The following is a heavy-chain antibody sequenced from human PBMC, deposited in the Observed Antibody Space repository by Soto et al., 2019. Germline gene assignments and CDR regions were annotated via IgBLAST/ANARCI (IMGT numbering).Heavy chain of an antibody. CDR3: ERDVSPGSSSLYLDAFEI. D-gene: IGHD6-13*01. Sequence: EVQLEESGGDLVQPGGSLRLSCAASGFTLSAYWMTWVRQAPGKGLEWVANINRDGSKKSYLDSVRGRFTISRDNVGNSLYLKMDSLRADDTALYSCERDVSPGSSSLYLDAFEIWGQGTRVTVSS. J-gene: IGHJ3*02. CDR2: INRDGSKK. V-gene: IGHV3-7*05. CDR1: GFTLSAYW.